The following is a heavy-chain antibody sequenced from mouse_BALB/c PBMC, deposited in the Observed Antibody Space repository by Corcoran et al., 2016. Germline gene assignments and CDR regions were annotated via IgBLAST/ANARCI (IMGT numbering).Heavy chain of an antibody. D-gene: IGHD2-4*01. CDR3: ARGDDYAWFVY. Sequence: QIQLVQSGPELKKPGETVKISCKASGYTFTDYSMHWVKQAPGKGLKWMGWINTETGEPTYADDFKGRFAFSLEHSASTAYLQINNLKNEDMATYFCARGDDYAWFVYWGQGTLVTVSA. CDR1: GYTFTDYS. J-gene: IGHJ3*01. CDR2: INTETGEP. V-gene: IGHV9-2-1*01.